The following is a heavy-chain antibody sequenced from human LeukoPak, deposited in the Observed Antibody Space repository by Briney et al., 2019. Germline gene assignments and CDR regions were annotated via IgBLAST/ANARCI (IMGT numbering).Heavy chain of an antibody. CDR3: ARERRDTSMVWDY. CDR1: GDSMSSYY. Sequence: SETLSLTCTVSGDSMSSYYWSWIRQPPGKGLEWIGYIYYSGHTNFNPSLKSRVTISVDTSKNQFSLKMRSVTAADTAVYYCARERRDTSMVWDYWGQGTLVTVSS. V-gene: IGHV4-59*01. CDR2: IYYSGHT. D-gene: IGHD5-18*01. J-gene: IGHJ4*02.